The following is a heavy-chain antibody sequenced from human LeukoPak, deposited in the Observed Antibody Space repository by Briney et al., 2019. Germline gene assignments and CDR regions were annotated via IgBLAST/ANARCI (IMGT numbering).Heavy chain of an antibody. CDR2: IYYSGST. V-gene: IGHV4-39*01. CDR3: ARLHAVLRYFDWLPAFFDY. CDR1: GGSISSSSYY. J-gene: IGHJ4*02. D-gene: IGHD3-9*01. Sequence: SETLSLTCTVSGGSISSSSYYWGWIRQPPGKGLEWIGSIYYSGSTYYNPSLKSRVTISVDTSKNQFSLKLSSVTAADTAVYYCARLHAVLRYFDWLPAFFDYWGQGTLVTVSS.